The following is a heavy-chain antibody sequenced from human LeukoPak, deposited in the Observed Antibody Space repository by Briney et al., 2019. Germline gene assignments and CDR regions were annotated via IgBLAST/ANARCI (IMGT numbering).Heavy chain of an antibody. CDR2: IYGGGST. CDR3: ARDHSGSYQRAFDI. CDR1: AFTVSSNY. V-gene: IGHV3-66*02. J-gene: IGHJ3*02. D-gene: IGHD1-26*01. Sequence: GGSLRLSCAVSAFTVSSNYVSWVRQAPGKGLEWVSVIYGGGSTNYADSVKGRFTISRDNSKNTLYLQMNSLRAEDTAVYYCARDHSGSYQRAFDIWGQGTMFTVSS.